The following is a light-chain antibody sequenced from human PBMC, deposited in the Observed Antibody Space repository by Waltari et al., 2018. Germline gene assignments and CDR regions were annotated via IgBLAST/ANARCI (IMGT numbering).Light chain of an antibody. V-gene: IGKV3-11*01. CDR3: RQRTNWTGTGT. CDR1: QSISGY. J-gene: IGKJ1*01. CDR2: DAF. Sequence: EIVLTQSPATLSLSLGQRATLSCRASQSISGYLAWYQHNPGQAPRLLIYDAFSWATGIPARFSGSGSGTDFTLTISSLEPEDFAVYYCRQRTNWTGTGTFGEGTKVEIK.